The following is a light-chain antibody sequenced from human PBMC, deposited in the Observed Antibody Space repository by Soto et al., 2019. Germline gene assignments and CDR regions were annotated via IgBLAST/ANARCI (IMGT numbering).Light chain of an antibody. J-gene: IGLJ1*01. CDR1: SSDVGGYNY. V-gene: IGLV2-14*01. CDR3: SSYTSSCTLGYV. CDR2: EVS. Sequence: QSALTQPASVSGSPGQSIAISCTGTSSDVGGYNYVSWYQQHPGKAPKLMIYEVSNRPSGVSNRFSGSKSGNTASLTISGLQAEDEAEYYCSSYTSSCTLGYVFGTGTKLTVL.